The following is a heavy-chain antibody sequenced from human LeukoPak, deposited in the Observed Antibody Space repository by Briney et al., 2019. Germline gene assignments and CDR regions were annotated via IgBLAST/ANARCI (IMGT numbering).Heavy chain of an antibody. CDR3: ARAEGYCSSTSCYVDAFDI. Sequence: GGSLRLSCAASGFTFDDYGMSWVRQAPGKGLEWVSGINWNGGSTGYADSVKGRFTISRDNAKNSLYLQMNSLRAEDTALYHCARAEGYCSSTSCYVDAFDIWGQGTMVTVSS. D-gene: IGHD2-2*01. J-gene: IGHJ3*02. CDR1: GFTFDDYG. V-gene: IGHV3-20*01. CDR2: INWNGGST.